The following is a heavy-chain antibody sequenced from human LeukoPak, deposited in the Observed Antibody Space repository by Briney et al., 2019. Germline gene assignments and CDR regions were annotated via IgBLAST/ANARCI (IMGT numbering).Heavy chain of an antibody. V-gene: IGHV1-69*04. CDR3: ARTKDPHIVVVVAATEGPFDP. Sequence: SVKVSCKASGGTFSSYAISWVRQAPGQGLEWMGRIIPILGIANYAQKFQGRVTITADKSTSTAYMELSSLRSEDTAVYYCARTKDPHIVVVVAATEGPFDPWGQGTLVTASS. CDR2: IIPILGIA. D-gene: IGHD2-15*01. J-gene: IGHJ5*02. CDR1: GGTFSSYA.